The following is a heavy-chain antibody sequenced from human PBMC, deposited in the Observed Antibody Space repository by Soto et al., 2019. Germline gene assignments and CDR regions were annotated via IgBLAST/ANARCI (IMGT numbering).Heavy chain of an antibody. J-gene: IGHJ5*02. D-gene: IGHD3-16*01. V-gene: IGHV4-59*01. CDR3: ARTPSPTFTLNWFDP. CDR1: GGSISSYY. Sequence: QVQLQESGPGLVKPSETLSLTCTVSGGSISSYYWSWIRQPPEKGLEWIGYIYYSGSTNYNPSLKSRVTISVETSKNQFSLKLSSVTAADTAVYYCARTPSPTFTLNWFDPWGQGALVTVSS. CDR2: IYYSGST.